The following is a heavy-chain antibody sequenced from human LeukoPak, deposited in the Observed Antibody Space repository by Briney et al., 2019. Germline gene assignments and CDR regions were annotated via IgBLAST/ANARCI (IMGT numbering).Heavy chain of an antibody. Sequence: GASVKVSCKTSGYTFSDYYIHWIRQAPGQGLEWVGWINPNSGDTDYAQKFQGRVTMTRDTSISTAYMELSRLRSDDTAVYYCARGGEEDIVVVVAATTDWGQGTLVTVSS. CDR2: INPNSGDT. V-gene: IGHV1-2*02. CDR3: ARGGEEDIVVVVAATTD. CDR1: GYTFSDYY. J-gene: IGHJ4*02. D-gene: IGHD2-15*01.